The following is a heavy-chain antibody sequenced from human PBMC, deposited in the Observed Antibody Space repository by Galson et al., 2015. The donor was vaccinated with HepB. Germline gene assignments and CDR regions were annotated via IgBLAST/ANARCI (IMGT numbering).Heavy chain of an antibody. CDR2: ISSSSSTI. J-gene: IGHJ3*02. D-gene: IGHD3-22*01. V-gene: IGHV3-48*02. CDR3: ARTYYYDISSYSEQNDAFDI. CDR1: GFTFSSYS. Sequence: SLRLSCAASGFTFSSYSMNWVRQAQGKGLEWVSYISSSSSTIYYADSVKGRFTISRDNAKNSLYLQMNSLRDEDTAVYYCARTYYYDISSYSEQNDAFDIWGQWTMVTVSS.